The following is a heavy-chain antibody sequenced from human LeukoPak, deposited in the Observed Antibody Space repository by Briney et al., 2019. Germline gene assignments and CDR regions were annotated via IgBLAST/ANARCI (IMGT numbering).Heavy chain of an antibody. J-gene: IGHJ4*02. CDR1: GFTFSSYA. CDR2: ISGSGDST. CDR3: AKDNDSSGWYAPSAF. V-gene: IGHV3-23*01. D-gene: IGHD6-19*01. Sequence: GGSLRLSCAASGFTFSSYAMSWVRQAPGKGLEWVAAISGSGDSTYYADSVKGRFTISRDNSTNKLYLQTNILRAEDTAVDYCAKDNDSSGWYAPSAFWGRGTLVLVTS.